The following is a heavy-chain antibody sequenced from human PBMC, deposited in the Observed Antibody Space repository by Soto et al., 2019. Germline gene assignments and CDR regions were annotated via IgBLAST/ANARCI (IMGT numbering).Heavy chain of an antibody. CDR2: IYSGGST. D-gene: IGHD2-15*01. Sequence: EVQLVESGGGLVQPGGSLRLSCAASGFTVSSNYMSWVRQAPGKGLEWVSVIYSGGSTYYADSVKGRFTISRDNSKNTRYLQMNSLRAEYTAVYYCAIRASDYCSAGGCYWGYWGQGTLVTVSS. CDR1: GFTVSSNY. CDR3: AIRASDYCSAGGCYWGY. V-gene: IGHV3-66*04. J-gene: IGHJ4*02.